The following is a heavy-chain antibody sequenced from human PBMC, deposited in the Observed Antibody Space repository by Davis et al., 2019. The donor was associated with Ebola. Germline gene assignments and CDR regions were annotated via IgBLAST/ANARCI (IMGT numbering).Heavy chain of an antibody. D-gene: IGHD1-26*01. V-gene: IGHV1-3*01. CDR3: AREWERYFDY. CDR2: INAGNGNT. Sequence: AASVKVSCKASGYSSTPYTIHWVRQAPGQRLEWMGWINAGNGNTKYSQKFQGRVTITRDTSANTAYMELSSLRSEDTAVYSWAREWERYFDYWGQGTLVTVSS. J-gene: IGHJ4*02. CDR1: GYSSTPYT.